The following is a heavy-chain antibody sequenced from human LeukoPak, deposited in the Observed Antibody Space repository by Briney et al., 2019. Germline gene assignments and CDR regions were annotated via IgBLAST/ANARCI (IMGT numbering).Heavy chain of an antibody. Sequence: SETLSLTCTVSGGSISIYYWSWIRQPAGKGLEWIGRIQSSGNSNYNPSLKSRVTMSVDTSKKQVSLKVRSVTAADTAVYFCARVLWFGEFFNSFDIWGPGTIVTVSS. CDR1: GGSISIYY. D-gene: IGHD3-10*01. CDR3: ARVLWFGEFFNSFDI. J-gene: IGHJ3*02. V-gene: IGHV4-4*07. CDR2: IQSSGNS.